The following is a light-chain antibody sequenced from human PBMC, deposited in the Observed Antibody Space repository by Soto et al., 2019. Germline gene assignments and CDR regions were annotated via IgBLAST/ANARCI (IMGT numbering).Light chain of an antibody. CDR1: QSVSSN. CDR3: QQYNNWPRT. CDR2: GAS. J-gene: IGKJ5*01. V-gene: IGKV3-15*01. Sequence: EIVMTQSPSTLSVSPGERAXXXCXASQSVSSNLAWYQQKPGQAPRLLIYGASTRATGIPARFSGSGSGTEFTLTISSLQSEDFAVYYCQQYNNWPRTFGQGTRLEIK.